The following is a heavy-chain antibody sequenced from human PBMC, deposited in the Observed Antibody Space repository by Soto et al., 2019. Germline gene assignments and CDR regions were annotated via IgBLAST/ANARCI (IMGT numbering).Heavy chain of an antibody. CDR1: GFTFSSYA. CDR2: ISYDGSNK. V-gene: IGHV3-30-3*01. D-gene: IGHD2-2*03. Sequence: PGGSLRLSCAASGFTFSSYAMHWVRQAPGKGLEWVAVISYDGSNKYYADSVKGRFTISRDNSKNTLYLQMNSLRAEDTAVYYCARELLDDPTPYYYYGMDVWGQGTTVTVSS. J-gene: IGHJ6*02. CDR3: ARELLDDPTPYYYYGMDV.